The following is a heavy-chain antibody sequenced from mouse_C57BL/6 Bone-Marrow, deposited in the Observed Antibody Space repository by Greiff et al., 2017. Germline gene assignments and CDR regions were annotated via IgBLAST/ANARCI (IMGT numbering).Heavy chain of an antibody. J-gene: IGHJ2*01. CDR3: ARSYYFDY. CDR1: GYTFTSYW. V-gene: IGHV1-69*01. Sequence: QVQLQQPGAELVMPGASVKLSCKASGYTFTSYWMHWVKQRPGQGLEWIGEIDPSDSYTNYNQKFKGNSTLTVDKSSSTAYMQLSSLTSEDSAVYYCARSYYFDYWGQGTTLTVSS. CDR2: IDPSDSYT.